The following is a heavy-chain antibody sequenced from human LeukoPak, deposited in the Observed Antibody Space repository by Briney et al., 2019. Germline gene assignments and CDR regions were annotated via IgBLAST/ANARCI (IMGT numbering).Heavy chain of an antibody. J-gene: IGHJ3*02. V-gene: IGHV1-69*06. D-gene: IGHD6-13*01. CDR1: GGTFSSYA. CDR2: IIPIFGTA. CDR3: ARTRGQAAAGRRGAFDI. Sequence: ASVEVSCKASGGTFSSYAISWVRQAPGQGLEWMGGIIPIFGTANYAQKFQGRVTITADKSTSTAYMELSSLRSEDTAVYYCARTRGQAAAGRRGAFDIWGQGTMVTVSS.